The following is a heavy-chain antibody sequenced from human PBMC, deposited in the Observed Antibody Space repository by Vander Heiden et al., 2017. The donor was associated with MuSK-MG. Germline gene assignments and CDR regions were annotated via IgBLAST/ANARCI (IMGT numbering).Heavy chain of an antibody. Sequence: EVQLFESGGGLVQPGGSLRLSCAASGFNFNYAMSWVRQAPGKGLEWVSGISGSGVTTYYADSVKGRFTISRDNSKNTLSLQMSSLRAEDTAVYYCAKAVSSYYGGFDYWGQGTLVTVSS. J-gene: IGHJ4*02. CDR2: ISGSGVTT. CDR3: AKAVSSYYGGFDY. D-gene: IGHD3-3*01. V-gene: IGHV3-23*01. CDR1: GFNFNYA.